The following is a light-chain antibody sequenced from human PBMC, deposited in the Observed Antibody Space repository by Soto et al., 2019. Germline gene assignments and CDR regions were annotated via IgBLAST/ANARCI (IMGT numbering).Light chain of an antibody. V-gene: IGKV1D-12*01. Sequence: DIQMTQSPSSVSASVGDSVTITWRASQDISSWLAWYQQKPGQAPKLLIYAASNLQSGVPSRFSGGGSGTYFTLTISSLQPEDFATYYCQQADSFPLTFGQGTRLEI. CDR3: QQADSFPLT. CDR1: QDISSW. CDR2: AAS. J-gene: IGKJ5*01.